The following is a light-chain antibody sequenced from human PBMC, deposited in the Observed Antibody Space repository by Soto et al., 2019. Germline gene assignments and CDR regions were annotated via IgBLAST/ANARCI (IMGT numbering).Light chain of an antibody. CDR2: EVS. J-gene: IGLJ3*02. CDR3: QTFDSSLTISWV. CDR1: SSDVGGHNY. V-gene: IGLV2-8*01. Sequence: QSALTQSPSASGSPGQSVTISCTGTSSDVGGHNYVSWYQHHPGKAPKLIIYEVSKRPSGVPDRFSGSKSANTASLTVSGLQAEDEADYYCQTFDSSLTISWVFGGGTKLTVL.